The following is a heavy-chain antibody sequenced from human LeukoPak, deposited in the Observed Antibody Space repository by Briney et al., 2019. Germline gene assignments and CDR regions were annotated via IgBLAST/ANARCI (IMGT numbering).Heavy chain of an antibody. Sequence: GASVKVSCKASGYTFTSYGISWVRQAPGQGLEWMGWISAYNGNTNYAQKLQGRVTMTTDTSTSTAYMELRSLRSEDTAVYYCARGETDFVGATSLGWYFDLWGRGTLVTVSS. V-gene: IGHV1-18*01. J-gene: IGHJ2*01. CDR2: ISAYNGNT. CDR3: ARGETDFVGATSLGWYFDL. CDR1: GYTFTSYG. D-gene: IGHD1-26*01.